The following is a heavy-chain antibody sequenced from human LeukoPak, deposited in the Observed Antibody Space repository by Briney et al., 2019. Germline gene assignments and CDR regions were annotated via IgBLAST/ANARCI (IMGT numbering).Heavy chain of an antibody. Sequence: SETLSLTCAVSGDSISSYYWSWIRQPAGKGLEWIGRIYTSGSTNYNPSLKSRVTISVDTSKNQFSLKLSSVTAADTAVYYCARWDTTYYYGSGSYFRRDWFDPWGQGTLVTVSS. D-gene: IGHD3-10*01. CDR1: GDSISSYY. CDR2: IYTSGST. CDR3: ARWDTTYYYGSGSYFRRDWFDP. J-gene: IGHJ5*02. V-gene: IGHV4-4*07.